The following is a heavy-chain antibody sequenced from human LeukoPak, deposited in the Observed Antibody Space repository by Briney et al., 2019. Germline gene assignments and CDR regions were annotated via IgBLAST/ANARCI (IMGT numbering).Heavy chain of an antibody. CDR1: GFTFSSYW. J-gene: IGHJ4*02. Sequence: PGGSLRLSCAASGFTFSSYWMHWVRQAPGKGLEWVSGISWNSGSIGYADSVKGRFTISRDNAKNSLYLQMNSLRAEDMALYYCAKGSITGTTGFDYWGQGTLVTVSS. D-gene: IGHD1-7*01. CDR2: ISWNSGSI. CDR3: AKGSITGTTGFDY. V-gene: IGHV3-9*03.